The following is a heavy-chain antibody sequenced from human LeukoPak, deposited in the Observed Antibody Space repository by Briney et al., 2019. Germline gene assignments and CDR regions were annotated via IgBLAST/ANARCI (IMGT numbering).Heavy chain of an antibody. Sequence: PGGSLRLSCAASGFTFSSYGMHWVRQAPGKGLEWVAVIWYDGSNKYYADSVKGRFTISRDNSKNTLYLQMNSLRAEDTAVYYCARDLITMVRGVIIGDYYYGMDVWGQGTTVTVSS. V-gene: IGHV3-33*01. J-gene: IGHJ6*02. CDR1: GFTFSSYG. D-gene: IGHD3-10*01. CDR3: ARDLITMVRGVIIGDYYYGMDV. CDR2: IWYDGSNK.